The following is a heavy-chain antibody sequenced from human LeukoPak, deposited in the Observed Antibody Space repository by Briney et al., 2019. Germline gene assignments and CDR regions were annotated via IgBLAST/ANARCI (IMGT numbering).Heavy chain of an antibody. J-gene: IGHJ6*02. CDR2: INHSGST. Sequence: SETLSLTCAVYGGSFSGYYWSWIRQPPGKGLEWIGEINHSGSTNYNPSLKSRVTISVDTSKNQFSLELSSVTAADTAVYYCARGLGQQLVGYYYGMDVWGQGTTVTVSS. CDR1: GGSFSGYY. V-gene: IGHV4-34*01. D-gene: IGHD6-13*01. CDR3: ARGLGQQLVGYYYGMDV.